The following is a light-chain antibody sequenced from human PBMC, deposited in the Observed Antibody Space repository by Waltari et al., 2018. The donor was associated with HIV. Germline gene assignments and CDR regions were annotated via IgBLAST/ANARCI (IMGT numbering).Light chain of an antibody. V-gene: IGKV3-20*01. Sequence: EIVLTQSPAALSLSPGEAATVPCRASKNLTSQYLAWYQQKSGQAPRLLLFGASTRNSGVPTRFGGAGSGADFTLTVTRLEPEDFALYFCQQYDSSPYTVGQGT. J-gene: IGKJ2*01. CDR3: QQYDSSPYT. CDR1: KNLTSQY. CDR2: GAS.